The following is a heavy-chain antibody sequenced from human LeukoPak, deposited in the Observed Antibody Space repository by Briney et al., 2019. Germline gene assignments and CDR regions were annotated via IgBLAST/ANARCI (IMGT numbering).Heavy chain of an antibody. CDR2: ITSRSTYI. D-gene: IGHD1-26*01. CDR3: ARVLLGATTINYYYYYMDV. Sequence: PGGSLRLSCAASGFTFSSYSMNWVRQAPGKGLEWVSSITSRSTYINYADSAKGRFTISRDNDKNSLYLQMNSLRAEDTAVYYCARVLLGATTINYYYYYMDVWGKGTTVTVSS. CDR1: GFTFSSYS. V-gene: IGHV3-21*01. J-gene: IGHJ6*03.